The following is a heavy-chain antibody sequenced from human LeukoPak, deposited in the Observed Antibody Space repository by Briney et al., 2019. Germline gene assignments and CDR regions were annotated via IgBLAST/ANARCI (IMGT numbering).Heavy chain of an antibody. Sequence: KTSETLSLPCAVSDDSFSSHYWTWIRQPPGKGLEWIGYISYIGSTNYNPPLKSRVTISIDTSRNQFSLRLSSVTAADTAVYYCARDLVTVTKGFDIWGQGTMVSVSS. D-gene: IGHD4-17*01. V-gene: IGHV4-59*11. J-gene: IGHJ3*02. CDR3: ARDLVTVTKGFDI. CDR1: DDSFSSHY. CDR2: ISYIGST.